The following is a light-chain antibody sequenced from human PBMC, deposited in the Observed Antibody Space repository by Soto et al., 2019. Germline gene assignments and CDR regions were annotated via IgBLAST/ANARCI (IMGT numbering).Light chain of an antibody. V-gene: IGLV2-14*01. CDR1: SSDVGGYNY. J-gene: IGLJ3*02. Sequence: QSALTQPASVSGSPGQSITISCTGTSSDVGGYNYVSWCQQHPGKAPKLMIYDVSNRPSGVSNRFSGSKSGNTASLTISGLQAEDEADYYCSSYTSSSLSVFDGGTKLTVL. CDR2: DVS. CDR3: SSYTSSSLSV.